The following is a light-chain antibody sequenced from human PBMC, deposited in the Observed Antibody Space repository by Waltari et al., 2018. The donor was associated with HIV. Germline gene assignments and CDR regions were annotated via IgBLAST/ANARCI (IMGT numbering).Light chain of an antibody. CDR2: GAS. J-gene: IGKJ4*01. Sequence: DTVTTQFPDALAVSLGGRATIHCKSSQSVLDTSKNKNYLAWYQQKPGKPPRVLLYGASTRESGVPDRFSGSGYATDFSLTISSLQAEDVAVYYCQQYFTTPVTFGGGTKVEIK. V-gene: IGKV4-1*01. CDR3: QQYFTTPVT. CDR1: QSVLDTSKNKNY.